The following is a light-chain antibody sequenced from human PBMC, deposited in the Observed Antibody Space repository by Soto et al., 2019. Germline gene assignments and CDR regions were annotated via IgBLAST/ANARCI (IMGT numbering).Light chain of an antibody. Sequence: DIQMTQSPSTLSASVGDRVTITCRASQSISSWLAWYQQKPGKAPKLLIYDASSLESGVPSRFSGSGSGTKFTLTISSLRSDDFSTYYCQKYNRYSPPPPNTFGQGTKVEIK. J-gene: IGKJ1*01. CDR2: DAS. CDR3: QKYNRYSPPPPNT. V-gene: IGKV1-5*01. CDR1: QSISSW.